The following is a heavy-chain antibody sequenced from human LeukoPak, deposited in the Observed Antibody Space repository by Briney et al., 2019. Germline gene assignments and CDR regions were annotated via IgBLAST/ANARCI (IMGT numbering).Heavy chain of an antibody. Sequence: GGTLRLSCAASGFTLSSYATSWVRQAPGKGLEWVSGFSGSGSSTFYADSVKGRFTISRDNSKNTLYLQMTSLRAEDTAVYYCAKGNAFDPWGQGTLVTVSS. J-gene: IGHJ5*02. CDR1: GFTLSSYA. CDR2: FSGSGSST. V-gene: IGHV3-23*01. CDR3: AKGNAFDP.